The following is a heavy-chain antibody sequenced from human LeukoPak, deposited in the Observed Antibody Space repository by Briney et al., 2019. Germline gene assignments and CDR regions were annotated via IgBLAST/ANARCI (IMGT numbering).Heavy chain of an antibody. CDR3: AKASLSGYDPDYYYGMDV. D-gene: IGHD5-12*01. Sequence: GGSLRLSCAASGFTVSGNYMSWVRQAPGKGLEWISVIYSGGSTHYADSVKGRFTISRDNSKNTLYLQMNSLRAEDTAVYYCAKASLSGYDPDYYYGMDVWGQGTTVTVSS. CDR2: IYSGGST. V-gene: IGHV3-66*01. J-gene: IGHJ6*02. CDR1: GFTVSGNY.